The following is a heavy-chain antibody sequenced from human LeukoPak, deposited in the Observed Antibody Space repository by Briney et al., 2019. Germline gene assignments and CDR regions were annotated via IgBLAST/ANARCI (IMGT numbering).Heavy chain of an antibody. V-gene: IGHV3-33*01. CDR3: ARGDGYNFFDY. CDR1: GFTFTTYG. D-gene: IGHD5-24*01. J-gene: IGHJ4*02. CDR2: IWYDGTTK. Sequence: PGRSLRLSCAASGFTFTTYGMVWVRQAPGKGLEWVAVIWYDGTTKYYADSVKGRFTISRDNSKNMLFLQMNSLRAEDTAVYYCARGDGYNFFDYWGQGTLVTVSS.